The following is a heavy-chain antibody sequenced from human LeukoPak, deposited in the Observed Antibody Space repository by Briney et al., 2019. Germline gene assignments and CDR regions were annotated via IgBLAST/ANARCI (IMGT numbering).Heavy chain of an antibody. CDR2: IYHSGNT. Sequence: PSETLSLTCTVSGYSISTSYYWGWIRQPPGKGLEWIGSIYHSGNTYYNPSLKSRVTISVDTSKNQFSLKLSSVTAADTAVYYCARDLGPFHWQLPYAFDIWGQGTMVTVSS. CDR1: GYSISTSYY. J-gene: IGHJ3*02. D-gene: IGHD2-15*01. V-gene: IGHV4-38-2*02. CDR3: ARDLGPFHWQLPYAFDI.